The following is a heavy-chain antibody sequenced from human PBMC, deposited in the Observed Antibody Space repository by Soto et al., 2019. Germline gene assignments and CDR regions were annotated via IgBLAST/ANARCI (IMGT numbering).Heavy chain of an antibody. CDR3: AKWKIAVAGTHYHYYGMDV. V-gene: IGHV3-23*01. CDR2: ISGSGGST. CDR1: GFTLSSHA. Sequence: PGGGPRLSPAAPGFTLSSHAIRRGRPAPREGLGWVSAISGSGGSTYYADSVKGRFTISRDNSKNTLYLQMNSLRAEDTAVYYCAKWKIAVAGTHYHYYGMDVWGQGTTVTVSS. J-gene: IGHJ6*02. D-gene: IGHD6-19*01.